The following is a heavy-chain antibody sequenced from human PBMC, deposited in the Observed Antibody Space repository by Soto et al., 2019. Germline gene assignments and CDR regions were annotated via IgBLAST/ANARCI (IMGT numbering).Heavy chain of an antibody. J-gene: IGHJ5*02. Sequence: PSETLSLTCTVSGGSISSGGYYWSWIRQHPGKGLEWIGYIYYSGSTNYNPSLKSRVTISVDTSKNQFSLKLSSVTAADTAVYYCARARFTMVRGVIIKNFWFDPWGQGTLVTVSS. V-gene: IGHV4-31*03. D-gene: IGHD3-10*01. CDR3: ARARFTMVRGVIIKNFWFDP. CDR1: GGSISSGGYY. CDR2: IYYSGST.